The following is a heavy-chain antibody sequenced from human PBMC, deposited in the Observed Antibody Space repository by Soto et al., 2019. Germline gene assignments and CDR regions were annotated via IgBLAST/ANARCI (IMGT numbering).Heavy chain of an antibody. Sequence: EVQLLESGGGLVQPGGSLRLSCAASGFTFSSYAMSWVRQAPGKGLEWVSAISGSGGSTYYADSVKGRFTISRDNSKNTLYLQMNSLRDEDTAVYYCTKPLGDYPPYTLYYFDYWGQGTLVTVSS. CDR1: GFTFSSYA. D-gene: IGHD4-17*01. CDR2: ISGSGGST. V-gene: IGHV3-23*01. J-gene: IGHJ4*02. CDR3: TKPLGDYPPYTLYYFDY.